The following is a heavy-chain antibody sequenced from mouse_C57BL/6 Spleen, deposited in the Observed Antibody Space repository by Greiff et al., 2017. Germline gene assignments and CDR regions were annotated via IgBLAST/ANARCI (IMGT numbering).Heavy chain of an antibody. J-gene: IGHJ3*01. CDR3: VIYSNSFAY. V-gene: IGHV10-1*01. Sequence: EVQLVESGGGLVQPKGSLKLSCAASGFSFNTYAMNWVRQAPGKGLEWVARIRSKSNNYATYYADSVKDRFTISRDESESMLYLQMNNLKTEDTAMYYCVIYSNSFAYWGQGTLVTVSA. CDR1: GFSFNTYA. D-gene: IGHD2-5*01. CDR2: IRSKSNNYAT.